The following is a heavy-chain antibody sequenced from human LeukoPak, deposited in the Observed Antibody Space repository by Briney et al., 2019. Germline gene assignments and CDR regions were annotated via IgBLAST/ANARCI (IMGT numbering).Heavy chain of an antibody. CDR2: IKHDGGEQ. D-gene: IGHD2-21*01. CDR3: ARIARVSSKKATTDCSFDY. V-gene: IGHV3-7*01. CDR1: GFTFNNYW. Sequence: GGSLRLSCAVSGFTFNNYWMSWVRQAPGKGLEWVANIKHDGGEQYYLDSVKGRFTISRDNAKNSLYLQMNSLRGEDTAVYYCARIARVSSKKATTDCSFDYWGQGTLVTVPS. J-gene: IGHJ4*02.